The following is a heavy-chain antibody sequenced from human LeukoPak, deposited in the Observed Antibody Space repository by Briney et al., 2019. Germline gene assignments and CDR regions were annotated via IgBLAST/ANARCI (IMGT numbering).Heavy chain of an antibody. Sequence: PSETLSLTCTVSGGSINSYYWSWIRQPPGKGLEWIGYNYYSGSTNYNSSLKSRVTISVDTSKNQFSLRLSSVTAADTAVYYCARVTGYMTEDYFDYWGQGTLITVSS. V-gene: IGHV4-59*01. CDR2: NYYSGST. J-gene: IGHJ4*02. D-gene: IGHD6-13*01. CDR1: GGSINSYY. CDR3: ARVTGYMTEDYFDY.